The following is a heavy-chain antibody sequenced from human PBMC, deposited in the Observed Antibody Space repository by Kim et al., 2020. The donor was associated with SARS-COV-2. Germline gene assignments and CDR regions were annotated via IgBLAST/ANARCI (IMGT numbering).Heavy chain of an antibody. CDR3: ARLSLLWFGAFDY. J-gene: IGHJ4*02. D-gene: IGHD3-10*01. Sequence: YTPSLKSRVTISVDTSKNQFSLKLSSVTAADTAVYYCARLSLLWFGAFDYWGQGTLVTVSS. V-gene: IGHV4-39*01.